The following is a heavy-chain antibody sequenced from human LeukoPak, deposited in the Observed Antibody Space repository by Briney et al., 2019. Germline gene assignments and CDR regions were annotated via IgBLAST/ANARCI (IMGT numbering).Heavy chain of an antibody. V-gene: IGHV1-46*01. CDR2: INPSGGST. D-gene: IGHD3-9*01. Sequence: ASVKVSCKASGYTFTGYYMHWVRQAPGQGLEWMGIINPSGGSTNYAQKFQGRVTMTRDTSTSTVYMELSSLRSGDTAVYYCARDQGLTGYFDYWGQGTLVTVSS. CDR1: GYTFTGYY. CDR3: ARDQGLTGYFDY. J-gene: IGHJ4*02.